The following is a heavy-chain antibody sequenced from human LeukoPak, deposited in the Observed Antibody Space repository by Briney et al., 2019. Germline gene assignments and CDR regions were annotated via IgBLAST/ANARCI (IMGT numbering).Heavy chain of an antibody. CDR2: ISWNSGSI. V-gene: IGHV3-9*01. Sequence: PGGSLRLSCAASGFTFDDYAMHWVRQAPGKGLEWVSGISWNSGSIGYADSVKGRFTISRDNAKNSLYLQMNSLRAEDTALYYCAKDLRYYDSSGHGAFDIWGQGTMVTVSS. D-gene: IGHD3-22*01. J-gene: IGHJ3*02. CDR1: GFTFDDYA. CDR3: AKDLRYYDSSGHGAFDI.